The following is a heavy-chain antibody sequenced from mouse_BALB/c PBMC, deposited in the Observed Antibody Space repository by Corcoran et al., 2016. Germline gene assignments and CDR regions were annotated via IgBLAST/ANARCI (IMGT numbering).Heavy chain of an antibody. D-gene: IGHD2-14*01. CDR2: INTYTGEP. CDR1: GYTFTNYG. J-gene: IGHJ4*01. CDR3: ARGNYRSYYYAMDY. Sequence: QIQLAQSGPELKKPGETVKISSKASGYTFTNYGMNWVKQAPGKGLTWMGWINTYTGEPTYADDFKGRFAFSLETSASTAYLQINNLKNEDTATYFCARGNYRSYYYAMDYWGQGTSVTVSS. V-gene: IGHV9-3-1*01.